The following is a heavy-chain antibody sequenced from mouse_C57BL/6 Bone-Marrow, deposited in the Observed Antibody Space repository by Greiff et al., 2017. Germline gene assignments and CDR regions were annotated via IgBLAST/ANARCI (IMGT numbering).Heavy chain of an antibody. J-gene: IGHJ2*01. Sequence: VQLQQPGAELVKPGASVKVSCKASGYTFTSYWMHWVKQRPGQGLEWIGRIHPSDSDTNYNQKFKGKATLTVDKSSSTAYMQLSSLTSEDSAVSYCAISAWDGFYYFDYWGQGTTLTVSS. CDR3: AISAWDGFYYFDY. CDR2: IHPSDSDT. V-gene: IGHV1-74*01. D-gene: IGHD2-3*01. CDR1: GYTFTSYW.